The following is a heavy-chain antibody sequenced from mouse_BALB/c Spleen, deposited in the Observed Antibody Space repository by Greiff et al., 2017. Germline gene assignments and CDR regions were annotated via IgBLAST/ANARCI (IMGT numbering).Heavy chain of an antibody. CDR1: GFSLTGYG. V-gene: IGHV2-6-7*01. Sequence: VKLMESGPGLVAPSQSLSITCTVSGFSLTGYGVNWVRQPPGKGLEWLGMIWGDGSTDYNSALKSRLSISKDNSKSQVFLKMNSLQTDDTARYYCAREIYDGYYYWYFDVWGAGTTVTVSS. J-gene: IGHJ1*01. CDR2: IWGDGST. CDR3: AREIYDGYYYWYFDV. D-gene: IGHD2-3*01.